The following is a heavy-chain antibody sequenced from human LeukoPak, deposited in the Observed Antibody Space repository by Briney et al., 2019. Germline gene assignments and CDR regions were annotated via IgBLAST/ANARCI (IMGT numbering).Heavy chain of an antibody. CDR3: ARRRGDISSAVDY. D-gene: IGHD6-6*01. Sequence: GESLKISCKGSGYSFTTYWFGWVRQMPGKGLEWMGIIYPGDSDTRYSPSFQGQVTISADKSITTAYLQWSSLKASDTAMYYCARRRGDISSAVDYWGQGTLVTVSS. V-gene: IGHV5-51*01. CDR2: IYPGDSDT. CDR1: GYSFTTYW. J-gene: IGHJ4*02.